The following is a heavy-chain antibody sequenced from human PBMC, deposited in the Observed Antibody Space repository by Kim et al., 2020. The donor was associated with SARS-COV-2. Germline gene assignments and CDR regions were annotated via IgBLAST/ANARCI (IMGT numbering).Heavy chain of an antibody. J-gene: IGHJ4*02. CDR1: GYTFTGYY. Sequence: ASVKVSCKASGYTFTGYYMHWVRQAPGQGLEWMGWINPNSGGTNYAQKFQGRVTMTRDTSISTAYMELSRLRSDDTAVYYCARSLKYQLHPGAISPGGYWGQGTLVTVSS. D-gene: IGHD2-2*01. CDR2: INPNSGGT. V-gene: IGHV1-2*02. CDR3: ARSLKYQLHPGAISPGGY.